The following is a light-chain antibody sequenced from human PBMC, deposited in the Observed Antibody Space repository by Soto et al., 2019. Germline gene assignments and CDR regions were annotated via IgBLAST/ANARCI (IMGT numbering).Light chain of an antibody. CDR2: GPS. J-gene: IGKJ4*01. V-gene: IGKV3-20*01. Sequence: DSVLTQSPGTLSLSPGERATLSCRAIQSVSSSYLSWYQQKPGQAPMLLIYGPSNRATGIPDRLSGSGSAKDLTLKISRLEPEDFAVYYGQQYETXPLTVGGGTKV. CDR1: QSVSSSY. CDR3: QQYETXPLT.